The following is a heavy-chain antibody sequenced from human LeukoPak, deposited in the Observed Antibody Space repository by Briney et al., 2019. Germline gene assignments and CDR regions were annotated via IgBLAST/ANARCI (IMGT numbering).Heavy chain of an antibody. V-gene: IGHV3-48*03. Sequence: PGGSLRLSRAASGFTFSSYEMNWVRQAPGKGLEWVSYISRSGSTINYADSVKGRFTSSRDNAKNSLYLQMNSLRAEDTAVYYCARDDVGSSSSYYGMDVWGQGTTVTVSS. CDR2: ISRSGSTI. CDR1: GFTFSSYE. D-gene: IGHD6-6*01. J-gene: IGHJ6*02. CDR3: ARDDVGSSSSYYGMDV.